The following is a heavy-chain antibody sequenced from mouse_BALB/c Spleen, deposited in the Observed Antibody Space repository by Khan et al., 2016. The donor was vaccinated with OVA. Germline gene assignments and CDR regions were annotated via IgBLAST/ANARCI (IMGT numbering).Heavy chain of an antibody. J-gene: IGHJ3*01. CDR2: IYPGNVSP. CDR3: ARAGYGSFAY. D-gene: IGHD2-2*01. Sequence: QVQLQQSGPGLVKPGASVRISCKASGYTFTSYYIHWVKQRPGQGLDWIGWIYPGNVSPEYNERFKDKATLTTDTSSSTAYMQLSSLTSEDSAVYFCARAGYGSFAYWGQGTLVTVSA. CDR1: GYTFTSYY. V-gene: IGHV1S56*01.